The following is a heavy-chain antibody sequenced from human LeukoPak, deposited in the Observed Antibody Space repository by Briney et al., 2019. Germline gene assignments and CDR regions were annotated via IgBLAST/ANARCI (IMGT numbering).Heavy chain of an antibody. CDR2: IWYDGSNK. CDR3: AKDLDHYDSSGYYDN. J-gene: IGHJ4*02. CDR1: GFTFSSYG. D-gene: IGHD3-22*01. V-gene: IGHV3-33*06. Sequence: GGSLRLSCAASGFTFSSYGMHWVRQAPGKGLEWVAVIWYDGSNKYYADSVKGRFTISRDNSKNTLYLQMNSLRAEDTAVYYCAKDLDHYDSSGYYDNWGQGTLVTVSS.